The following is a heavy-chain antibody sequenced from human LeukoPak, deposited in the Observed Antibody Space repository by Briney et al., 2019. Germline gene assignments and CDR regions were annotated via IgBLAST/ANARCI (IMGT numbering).Heavy chain of an antibody. D-gene: IGHD2-2*01. Sequence: PGGSLRLSCAASGFPFSSYGMHWVRQAPGKGREWVAFIRYDGSNKYYADSVKGRFTISRDNSKNTLYLQMNSLRAEDTAVYYCAKDFRDWSYATSPDYWGQGTLVTVSS. V-gene: IGHV3-30*02. CDR1: GFPFSSYG. CDR3: AKDFRDWSYATSPDY. J-gene: IGHJ4*02. CDR2: IRYDGSNK.